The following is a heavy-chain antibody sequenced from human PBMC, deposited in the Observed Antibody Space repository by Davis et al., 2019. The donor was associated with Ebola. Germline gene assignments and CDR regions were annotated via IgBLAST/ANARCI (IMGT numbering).Heavy chain of an antibody. Sequence: PGGSLRLSCAASGFTFSSSAMNWVRQTPGKGLEYVPSFSAVTGKTYYADSVKGRFTISRDNSKNTLYLEMNSLRVEDTAVYYCAKGASTSWLYFDFWGLGTLVTVSS. V-gene: IGHV3-23*01. D-gene: IGHD6-13*01. CDR1: GFTFSSSA. CDR2: FSAVTGKT. J-gene: IGHJ4*02. CDR3: AKGASTSWLYFDF.